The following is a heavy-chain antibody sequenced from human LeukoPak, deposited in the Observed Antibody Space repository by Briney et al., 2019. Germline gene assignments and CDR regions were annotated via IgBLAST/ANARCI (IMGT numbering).Heavy chain of an antibody. V-gene: IGHV5-10-1*01. CDR2: IDPSDSYT. CDR1: GYSFTSYW. D-gene: IGHD5-18*01. CDR3: AWARIGYSYGYHDDY. J-gene: IGHJ4*02. Sequence: GESLKISCKGSGYSFTSYWISWVRQMPGKGLEWMGRIDPSDSYTNYSPSFQGHVTISADKSISTAYLQWSSLKASDTAMYYCAWARIGYSYGYHDDYWGQGTLVTVSS.